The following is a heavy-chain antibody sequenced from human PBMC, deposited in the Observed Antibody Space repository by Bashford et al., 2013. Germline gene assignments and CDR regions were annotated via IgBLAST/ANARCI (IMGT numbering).Heavy chain of an antibody. D-gene: IGHD2-21*02. CDR3: ARQLVTAIPYYYYGMDV. CDR2: MNPNSGNT. Sequence: ASVKVSCKASGYTFTSYDINWVRQATGQGLEWMGWMNPNSGNTGYAQKFQGRVTMTRNTSISTAYMELSSLRSEDTAVYYCARQLVTAIPYYYYGMDVWGQGTTVTVSS. J-gene: IGHJ6*02. CDR1: GYTFTSYD. V-gene: IGHV1-8*01.